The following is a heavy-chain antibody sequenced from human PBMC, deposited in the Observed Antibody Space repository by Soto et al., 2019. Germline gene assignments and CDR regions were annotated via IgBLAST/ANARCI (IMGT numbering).Heavy chain of an antibody. Sequence: HPGGSLRLSCAASGFTFSSYAMHWVRQAPGKGLEWVAVISYDGSNKYYADSVKGRFTISRDNSKNTLYLQMNSLRAEDTAVYYCARTYYDFWSGYPSPYYYYGMDVWGQGTTVTVSS. J-gene: IGHJ6*02. D-gene: IGHD3-3*01. CDR3: ARTYYDFWSGYPSPYYYYGMDV. CDR1: GFTFSSYA. V-gene: IGHV3-30-3*01. CDR2: ISYDGSNK.